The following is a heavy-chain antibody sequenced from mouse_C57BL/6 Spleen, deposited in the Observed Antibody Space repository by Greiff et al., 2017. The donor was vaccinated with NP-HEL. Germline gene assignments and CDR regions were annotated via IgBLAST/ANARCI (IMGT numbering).Heavy chain of an antibody. V-gene: IGHV3-6*01. CDR1: GYSITSGYY. CDR2: ISYDGSN. D-gene: IGHD2-4*01. CDR3: ARGGSYDYDGGFAY. J-gene: IGHJ3*01. Sequence: ESGPGLVKPSQSLSLTCSVTGYSITSGYYWNWIRQFPGNKLEWMGYISYDGSNNYNPSLKNRISITRDTSKNQFFLKLNSVTTEDTATYYCARGGSYDYDGGFAYWGQGTLVTVSA.